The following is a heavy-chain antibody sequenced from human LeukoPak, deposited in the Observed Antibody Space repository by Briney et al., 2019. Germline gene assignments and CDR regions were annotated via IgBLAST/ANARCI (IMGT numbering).Heavy chain of an antibody. J-gene: IGHJ4*02. CDR3: ARENDYALDY. D-gene: IGHD4-17*01. CDR2: IRYVGSDK. CDR1: GFTFSSYG. Sequence: GGSLRLSCAASGFTFSSYGIHWVRQAPGKGLEWVAVIRYVGSDKYYADSVKGRFTISRDNSQNTMYLQMNSLRAEDTAVYYCARENDYALDYWGQGTLVTVSS. V-gene: IGHV3-30*12.